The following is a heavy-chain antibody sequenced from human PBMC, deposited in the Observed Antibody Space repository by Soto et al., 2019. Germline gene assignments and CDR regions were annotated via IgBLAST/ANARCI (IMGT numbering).Heavy chain of an antibody. D-gene: IGHD2-15*01. Sequence: GASVKVSCKASGFTFTSSAVQWVRQARGQRLEWIGWIVVGSGNTNYAQKFQERVTITRDMSTSTAYMELSSLRSEDTAVYYQAEDIGGYQNVFEFWGKGTLVPVS. CDR1: GFTFTSSA. V-gene: IGHV1-58*01. J-gene: IGHJ3*01. CDR2: IVVGSGNT. CDR3: AEDIGGYQNVFEF.